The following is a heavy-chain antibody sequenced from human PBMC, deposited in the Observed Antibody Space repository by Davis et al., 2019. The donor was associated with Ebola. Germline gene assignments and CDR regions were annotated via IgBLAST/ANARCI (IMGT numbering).Heavy chain of an antibody. CDR1: GFTFDDHA. CDR3: AKTRGYRLYYFEY. Sequence: GESLKISCAASGFTFDDHAMSWVRQAPGKALEWVSLISGNGYGTEYGDSVKGRFTISRDNSNNFLYLQVNDLRPEDTALYFCAKTRGYRLYYFEYWGQGTLVTVSS. D-gene: IGHD5-18*01. CDR2: ISGNGYGT. J-gene: IGHJ4*02. V-gene: IGHV3-43*02.